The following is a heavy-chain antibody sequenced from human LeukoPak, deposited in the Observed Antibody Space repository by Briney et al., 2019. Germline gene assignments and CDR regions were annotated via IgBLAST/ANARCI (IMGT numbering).Heavy chain of an antibody. Sequence: ASVKVSCKASGYTFTGYYMHWVRQAPGQGLTWMGWINPNTGVTNYAQKFQGRVTMTRATSINTTYMELDRLTSDDTAIYYCARSYCGGDCYWTIDYWGQGTLVTVSS. CDR3: ARSYCGGDCYWTIDY. CDR2: INPNTGVT. D-gene: IGHD2-21*02. V-gene: IGHV1-2*02. CDR1: GYTFTGYY. J-gene: IGHJ4*02.